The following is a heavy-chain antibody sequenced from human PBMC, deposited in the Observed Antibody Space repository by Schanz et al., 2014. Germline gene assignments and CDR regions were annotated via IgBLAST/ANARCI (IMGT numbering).Heavy chain of an antibody. CDR2: ISFDGSTK. J-gene: IGHJ4*02. V-gene: IGHV3-30*04. Sequence: QVQLVESGGGVVQPGGSLRLSCAAPRFIFDGYAMHWVRQAPGKGLEWVAAISFDGSTKLYADSVKGRFTISRDNARNSLYLQMTSLRAEDTALYYCTRDRAYHSFDYWGQGTLVTVSS. CDR3: TRDRAYHSFDY. CDR1: RFIFDGYA. D-gene: IGHD1-26*01.